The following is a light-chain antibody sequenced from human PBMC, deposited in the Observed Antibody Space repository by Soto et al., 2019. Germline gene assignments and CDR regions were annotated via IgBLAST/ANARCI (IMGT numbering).Light chain of an antibody. CDR2: RTS. V-gene: IGKV3-20*01. CDR1: QIVPGGS. J-gene: IGKJ4*01. CDR3: QQYGSAPLT. Sequence: EIVLTQSPVTLSLSPGERATLSCSASQIVPGGSLGWYQQIPGQAPRLLIYRTSSRATGIPARFSGSGSGTDFTLTISSLEPEDFAVYFCQQYGSAPLTFGGGTKVDIK.